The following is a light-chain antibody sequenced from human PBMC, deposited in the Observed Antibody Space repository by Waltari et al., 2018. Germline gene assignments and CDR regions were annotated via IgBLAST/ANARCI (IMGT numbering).Light chain of an antibody. V-gene: IGLV1-47*01. J-gene: IGLJ3*02. CDR2: RNN. Sequence: QSVLTQPPSASEPPGQRVAISCSCSSSNLGSNYLYWYQQLPGTAPKLLIYRNNQRPSGVPDRFSGSKSGTSASLAISGLRSEDEADYYCAAWDDSLSAGVFGGGTKLTVL. CDR1: SSNLGSNY. CDR3: AAWDDSLSAGV.